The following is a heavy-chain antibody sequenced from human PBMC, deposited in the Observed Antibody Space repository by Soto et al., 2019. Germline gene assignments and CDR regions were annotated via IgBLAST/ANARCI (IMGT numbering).Heavy chain of an antibody. CDR3: ARDRGSYGTNWFDP. CDR1: GGSISSYY. D-gene: IGHD2-15*01. V-gene: IGHV4-59*01. J-gene: IGHJ5*02. CDR2: IYYSGST. Sequence: SETLSLTCTVSGGSISSYYWSWIRQPPGKGLEWIGYIYYSGSTNYNPSLKSRVTISVDTSKNQFSLKLSSVTAADTAVYYCARDRGSYGTNWFDPWGQGTLVTVSS.